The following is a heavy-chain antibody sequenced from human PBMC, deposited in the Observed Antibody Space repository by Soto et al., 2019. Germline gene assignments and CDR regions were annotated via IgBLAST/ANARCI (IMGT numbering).Heavy chain of an antibody. CDR3: ARDKITGLFDY. V-gene: IGHV4-34*01. D-gene: IGHD2-8*02. CDR1: GGSFSGYY. Sequence: ASETLSLTCAVYGGSFSGYYRTWIRQPPGTGLEWIGEINHSGGTNYNPSLKSRVTISVDTSKNQFSLKLTSVTAADTAVYYCARDKITGLFDYWGQGTLVTVSS. CDR2: INHSGGT. J-gene: IGHJ4*02.